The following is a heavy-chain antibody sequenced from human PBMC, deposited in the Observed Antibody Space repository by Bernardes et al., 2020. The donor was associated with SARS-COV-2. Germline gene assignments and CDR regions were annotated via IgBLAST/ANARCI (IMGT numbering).Heavy chain of an antibody. V-gene: IGHV3-23*01. D-gene: IGHD3-16*01. Sequence: GGSLRLSCTASGFSSSDYGLSWVSQPPGKGREWVSSINNIGVNTHYADTVKGRLTISRDKSRNTLYLQMDNLRSEDTAIYYCANQMWNGGYWGHGTLVTVS. J-gene: IGHJ4*01. CDR3: ANQMWNGGY. CDR2: INNIGVNT. CDR1: GFSSSDYG.